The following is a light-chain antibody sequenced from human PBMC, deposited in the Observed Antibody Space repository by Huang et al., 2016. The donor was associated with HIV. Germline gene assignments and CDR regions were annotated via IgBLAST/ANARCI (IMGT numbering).Light chain of an antibody. Sequence: EIVLTQSPGTLSLSPGERDTLSCRASQSVSRSYLAWYQQKPGQAPRLLIYGASSRATGIPDMFSGSWSGTDFTLTISRLEPEYFAVYYCQQYGSSPYTCGQGTKLEIK. V-gene: IGKV3-20*01. CDR3: QQYGSSPYT. J-gene: IGKJ2*01. CDR1: QSVSRSY. CDR2: GAS.